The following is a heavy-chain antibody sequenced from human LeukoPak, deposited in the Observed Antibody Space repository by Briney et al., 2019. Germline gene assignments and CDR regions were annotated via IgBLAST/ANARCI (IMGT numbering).Heavy chain of an antibody. CDR1: GFTFSSYW. CDR2: IKEDGSEK. J-gene: IGHJ4*02. CDR3: ANFEYSSGYLNFDY. D-gene: IGHD3-22*01. V-gene: IGHV3-7*01. Sequence: GGSLRLSCVVSGFTFSSYWMNWVRQAPGKGLEWMANIKEDGSEKYYVDSVKGRFTISRDNAKNSLYLHMDSLRAEDTAVYYCANFEYSSGYLNFDYWGQGTLVTVSS.